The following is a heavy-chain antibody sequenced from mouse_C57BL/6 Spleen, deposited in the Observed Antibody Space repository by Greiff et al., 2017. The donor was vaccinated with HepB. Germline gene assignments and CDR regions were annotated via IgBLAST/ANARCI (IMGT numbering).Heavy chain of an antibody. CDR3: ARQGITKVVANYYAMDY. CDR2: ISSGGSYT. J-gene: IGHJ4*01. CDR1: GFTFSSYG. V-gene: IGHV5-6*01. D-gene: IGHD1-1*01. Sequence: EVKLQESGGDLVKPGGSLKLSCAASGFTFSSYGMSWVRQTPDKRLEWVATISSGGSYTYYPDSVKGRFTISRDNAKNTLYLQMSSLKSEDTAMYYCARQGITKVVANYYAMDYWGQGTSVTVSS.